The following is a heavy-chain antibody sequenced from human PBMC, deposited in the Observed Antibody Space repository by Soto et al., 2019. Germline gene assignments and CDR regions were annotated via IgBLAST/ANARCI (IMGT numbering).Heavy chain of an antibody. CDR3: AREGPDPWFDP. Sequence: QVQLVQSGAEVRKPGASVKVSCKASGYSFTGYFIHWVRQAPGQGLEWMGWINPNTGVTNYAQRFKGRVTMTRDTSITTAYVDLTSLTSDDTAVYYCAREGPDPWFDPWGKGTLVTVSS. CDR2: INPNTGVT. V-gene: IGHV1-2*02. CDR1: GYSFTGYF. J-gene: IGHJ5*02.